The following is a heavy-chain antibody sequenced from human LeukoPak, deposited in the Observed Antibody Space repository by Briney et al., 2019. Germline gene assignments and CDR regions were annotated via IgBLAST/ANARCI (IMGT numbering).Heavy chain of an antibody. CDR1: GFTFSSYA. D-gene: IGHD6-13*01. J-gene: IGHJ6*03. CDR3: AREGGAAAGLGYYYYYYYMDV. Sequence: GGSLRLSCAASGFTFSSYAMHWVRQAPGKGLEWVAVISYDGSNKYYADSVKGRFTISRDNAKNSLYLQMNSLRAEDTAVYYCAREGGAAAGLGYYYYYYYMDVWGKGTTVTVSS. CDR2: ISYDGSNK. V-gene: IGHV3-30*04.